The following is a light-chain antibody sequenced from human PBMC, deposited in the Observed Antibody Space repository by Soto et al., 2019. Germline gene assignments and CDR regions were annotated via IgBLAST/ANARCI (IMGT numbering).Light chain of an antibody. J-gene: IGLJ3*02. CDR2: KTN. V-gene: IGLV8-61*01. CDR1: SGSVSTNNY. CDR3: LLFMSSGISV. Sequence: QTVVTQEPSFSVSPGGTVTLTCGLTSGSVSTNNYPSWYQQTPGQAPRTLIYKTNTRTSGVPDRFSGSILGNRAALTITGAQADDESDYYCLLFMSSGISVFGGGTKLTVL.